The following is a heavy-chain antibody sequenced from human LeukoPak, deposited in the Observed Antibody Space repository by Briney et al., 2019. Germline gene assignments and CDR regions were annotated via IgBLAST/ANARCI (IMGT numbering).Heavy chain of an antibody. V-gene: IGHV3-74*01. CDR2: INSDGSST. D-gene: IGHD3-22*01. J-gene: IGHJ4*02. CDR3: AREYYDSSGYPDQEY. CDR1: GFTFSSYW. Sequence: PGGSLRLSCAASGFTFSSYWMHWVRQAPGKGLVWVSRINSDGSSTTYGDSVKGRFTISRDNAKNTLYMYIHSLRAEDTAVYYCAREYYDSSGYPDQEYWGQGTLVTVSS.